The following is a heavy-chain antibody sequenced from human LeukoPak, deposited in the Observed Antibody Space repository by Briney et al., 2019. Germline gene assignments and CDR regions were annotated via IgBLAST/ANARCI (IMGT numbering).Heavy chain of an antibody. Sequence: GSVKVSCKASGYTFTSYYMHWVRQAPGQGLEWMGIINPSGGSTSHAQKFQGRVTMTRDMSTSTVYMELSSLRSEDTAVYYCASFADYYDSSGYYGRGAFDIWGQGTMVTVSS. CDR1: GYTFTSYY. D-gene: IGHD3-22*01. CDR2: INPSGGST. CDR3: ASFADYYDSSGYYGRGAFDI. V-gene: IGHV1-46*01. J-gene: IGHJ3*02.